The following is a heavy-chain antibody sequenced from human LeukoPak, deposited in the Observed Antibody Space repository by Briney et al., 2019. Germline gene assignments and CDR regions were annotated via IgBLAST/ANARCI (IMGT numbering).Heavy chain of an antibody. CDR1: GYTFTSYG. Sequence: ASVKVSCKASGYTFTSYGISWVRQAPGQGLEWMGWISAYNGNTNYAQKLQGRVAMTTDTSTSTAYMELSSLRSEDTAVFYCARTPLRPAATTPRQLDYWGQGTLVTVSS. CDR3: ARTPLRPAATTPRQLDY. V-gene: IGHV1-18*01. J-gene: IGHJ4*02. D-gene: IGHD5-12*01. CDR2: ISAYNGNT.